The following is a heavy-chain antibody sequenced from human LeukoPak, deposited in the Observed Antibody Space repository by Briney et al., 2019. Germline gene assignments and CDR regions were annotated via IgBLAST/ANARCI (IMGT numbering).Heavy chain of an antibody. V-gene: IGHV1-69*05. CDR3: ARGSPLQGAFDI. J-gene: IGHJ3*02. CDR1: GGTFSSYA. CDR2: IIPIFGTA. Sequence: ASVKVSCKASGGTFSSYAISWVRQAPGQGLEWMGGIIPIFGTANYAQKFQGRVTITTDESTSTAYMELSSLRSEDTAVYYCARGSPLQGAFDIWGQGTMVTVSS.